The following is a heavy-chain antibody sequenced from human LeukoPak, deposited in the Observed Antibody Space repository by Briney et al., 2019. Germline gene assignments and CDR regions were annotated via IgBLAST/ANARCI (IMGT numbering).Heavy chain of an antibody. V-gene: IGHV1-46*02. J-gene: IGHJ4*02. Sequence: ASVKVSCKASGGTFNRYAVSWVRQAPGQGLEWMGIINPSDGSISYAQKFKGRVTVTRDTSTSTVYMELRSLRSEDTAVYYCATAPTMMGYYFDYWGQGTLVTVSS. CDR3: ATAPTMMGYYFDY. CDR2: INPSDGSI. CDR1: GGTFNRYA. D-gene: IGHD3-22*01.